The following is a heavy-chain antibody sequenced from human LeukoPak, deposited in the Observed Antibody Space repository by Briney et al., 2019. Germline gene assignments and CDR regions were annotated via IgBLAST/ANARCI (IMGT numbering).Heavy chain of an antibody. CDR2: INPNSGGT. CDR1: GYTFTGYY. CDR3: ARQLPSFIVVVPAADFDY. Sequence: ASVKVSCKASGYTFTGYYMHWVRQALGQGLEWMGRINPNSGGTNYAQKFQGRVTMTRDTSISTAYMELSRLRSDDTAVYYCARQLPSFIVVVPAADFDYWGQGTLVTVSS. D-gene: IGHD2-2*01. J-gene: IGHJ4*02. V-gene: IGHV1-2*06.